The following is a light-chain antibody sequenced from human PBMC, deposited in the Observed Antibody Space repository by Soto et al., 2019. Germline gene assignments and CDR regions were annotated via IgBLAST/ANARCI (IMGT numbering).Light chain of an antibody. CDR2: KAS. CDR3: QQYGSSSPWT. J-gene: IGKJ1*01. V-gene: IGKV1-5*03. Sequence: DIQMTQSPSTLSASVGDRVTITCRASQSISSWWAWYQQKPGRAPKLLIYKASSLETGVPSRFSGSGSGTEFTLIISSLQPDDFASYYCQQYGSSSPWTFGQGTKVEIK. CDR1: QSISSW.